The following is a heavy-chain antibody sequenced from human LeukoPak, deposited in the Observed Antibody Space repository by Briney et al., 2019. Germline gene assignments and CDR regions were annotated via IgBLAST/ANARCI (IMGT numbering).Heavy chain of an antibody. V-gene: IGHV3-23*01. CDR2: ISDNGEST. D-gene: IGHD3-3*01. J-gene: IGHJ4*02. Sequence: PGPSLRLSFAASGFTVGGSAITSVRQAPGKWRELVSSISDNGESTYYADYVKSRFTISSDNAKNLVYLQINSLRAEDTAVYFCARHTLWRFDYWGQGALVTVSS. CDR3: ARHTLWRFDY. CDR1: GFTVGGSA.